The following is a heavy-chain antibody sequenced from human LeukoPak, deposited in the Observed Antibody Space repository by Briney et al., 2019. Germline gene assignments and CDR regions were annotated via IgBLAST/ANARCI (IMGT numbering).Heavy chain of an antibody. CDR1: GFMIDDHS. CDR2: INWNGGST. J-gene: IGHJ6*03. D-gene: IGHD5/OR15-5a*01. Sequence: GGSLRLSCVASGFMIDDHSMSWVRQAPGKGLEWVSGINWNGGSTGYVDSVKGRFTISRDNAKNSLYLQMNSLRAEDTALYYCARGTVSYYYYYMDVWGKGTTVTVSS. CDR3: ARGTVSYYYYYMDV. V-gene: IGHV3-20*04.